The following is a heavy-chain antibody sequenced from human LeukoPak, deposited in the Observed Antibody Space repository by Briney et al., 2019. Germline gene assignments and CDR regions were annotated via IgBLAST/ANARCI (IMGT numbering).Heavy chain of an antibody. CDR1: DGSISGYY. D-gene: IGHD3-10*01. CDR3: ARHITNSGSAFDL. CDR2: IHYTGIN. J-gene: IGHJ2*01. V-gene: IGHV4-59*08. Sequence: SEALSLTCTVSDGSISGYYWGWIRQAPGRGLEWIAYIHYTGINNYNPSLKSRAAISVDTSTNQFSLKLTSVTAADTAMYYCARHITNSGSAFDLWGRGTLVTVSS.